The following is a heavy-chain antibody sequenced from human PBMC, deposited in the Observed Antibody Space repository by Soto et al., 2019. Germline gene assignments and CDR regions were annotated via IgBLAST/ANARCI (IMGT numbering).Heavy chain of an antibody. V-gene: IGHV3-53*01. CDR3: ASGFVDTAMVYDAFDI. J-gene: IGHJ3*02. CDR2: IYSGGST. CDR1: GFTVSSNY. D-gene: IGHD5-18*01. Sequence: EVQLVESGGGLIQPGGSLRLSCAASGFTVSSNYMSWVRQAPGKGLEWVSVIYSGGSTYYADSVKGRFTISRDNSKNTLYLQMSSLRAEDTAVYYCASGFVDTAMVYDAFDIWGQGTMVTVSS.